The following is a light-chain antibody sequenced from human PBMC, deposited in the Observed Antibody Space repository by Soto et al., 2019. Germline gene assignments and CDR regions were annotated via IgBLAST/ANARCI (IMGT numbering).Light chain of an antibody. CDR2: DVT. CDR1: SSDVGGYDY. CDR3: TSYTSSSTYV. J-gene: IGLJ1*01. V-gene: IGLV2-14*01. Sequence: QSVLAQPASVSGSPGQSITVSCTGTSSDVGGYDYVSWYQQHPGNAPKLLISDVTNRPSGVSNRFSGSKSGNTASLTISGLQTEDEADYYCTSYTSSSTYVFGTGTKVT.